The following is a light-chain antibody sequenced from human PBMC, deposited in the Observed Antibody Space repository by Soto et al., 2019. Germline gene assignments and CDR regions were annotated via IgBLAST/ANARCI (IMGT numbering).Light chain of an antibody. CDR3: QQYGTSPYT. Sequence: EIVVTQSPGTLSLSPGDRATLSCRANQSISTTYLAWYQQRPGQAPRLLIYGTSSRATGIPDRFSGSGSATDFTLTINRLEPEDFALYYCQQYGTSPYTFGQGTKLEIK. J-gene: IGKJ2*01. CDR2: GTS. V-gene: IGKV3-20*01. CDR1: QSISTTY.